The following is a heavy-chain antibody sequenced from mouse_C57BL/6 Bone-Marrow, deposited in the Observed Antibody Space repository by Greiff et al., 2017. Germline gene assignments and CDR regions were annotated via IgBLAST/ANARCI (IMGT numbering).Heavy chain of an antibody. CDR2: IDPSDSET. V-gene: IGHV1-52*01. CDR1: GYTFTSYW. J-gene: IGHJ3*01. D-gene: IGHD4-1*01. CDR3: ARGLGRGRFAY. Sequence: QVQLKESGAELVRPGSSVKLSCKASGYTFTSYWMHWVKQRPIQGLEWIGNIDPSDSETHYNQKFKDKATLTVDKSSSTAYMQLSSLTSEDSAVYDCARGLGRGRFAYWGQGTLVTVSA.